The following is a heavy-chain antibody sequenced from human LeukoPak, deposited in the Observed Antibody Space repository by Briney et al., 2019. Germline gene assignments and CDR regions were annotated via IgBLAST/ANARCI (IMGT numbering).Heavy chain of an antibody. Sequence: GGSLRLSCVGSGFTFSSYTMNWVRQAPGKGLEWVAVISYDGSNKYYADSVKGRFTISRDNSKNTLYLQMNSLRAEDTAVYYCARDLGARGVFWFDPWGQGTLVTVSS. V-gene: IGHV3-30*04. CDR2: ISYDGSNK. CDR1: GFTFSSYT. D-gene: IGHD3-16*01. J-gene: IGHJ5*02. CDR3: ARDLGARGVFWFDP.